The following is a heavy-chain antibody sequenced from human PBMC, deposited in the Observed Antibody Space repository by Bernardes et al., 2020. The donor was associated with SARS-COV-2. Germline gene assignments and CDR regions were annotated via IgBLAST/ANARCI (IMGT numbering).Heavy chain of an antibody. CDR1: GFTVSDHY. CDR2: SIPKGNSYTT. Sequence: GGSLRLSCASSGFTVSDHYMDWVRQAPGKGLEWVGLSIPKGNSYTTEYAASVKGRYTISRDDSKNSVYLQMNSLKIEDTAVYYCAREQWRPDYYYGLDVWGQGTKVTVS. D-gene: IGHD6-19*01. J-gene: IGHJ6*02. CDR3: AREQWRPDYYYGLDV. V-gene: IGHV3-72*01.